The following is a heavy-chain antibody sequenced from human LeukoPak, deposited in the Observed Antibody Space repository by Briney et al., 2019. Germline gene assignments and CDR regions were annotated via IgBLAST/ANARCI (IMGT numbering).Heavy chain of an antibody. J-gene: IGHJ5*02. CDR2: IFYDGSKE. Sequence: PGGSLRLSCAASGFTFSNYGMHWVRQAPGKGLEWLAAIFYDGSKEHYADTVKGRFTISRDNSKNTLYLQVSAEDTAIYYCARGYASTSQLDPWGQGTLVTVSS. V-gene: IGHV3-30*03. CDR3: ARGYASTSQLDP. D-gene: IGHD6-13*01. CDR1: GFTFSNYG.